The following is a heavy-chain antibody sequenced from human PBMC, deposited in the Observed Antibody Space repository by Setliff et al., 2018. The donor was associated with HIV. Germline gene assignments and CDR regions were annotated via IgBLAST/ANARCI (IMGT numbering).Heavy chain of an antibody. J-gene: IGHJ4*02. D-gene: IGHD3-22*01. V-gene: IGHV5-51*01. CDR3: TSPRWDYYVRSGYY. CDR2: IYPIDSDT. Sequence: GESLKISCKGSGYSFTNYWVGWVRQMPGRGLEWMGIIYPIDSDTKYSPSFWGRVTISVDKSTNTAYLQMNSLKTEDTAVYYCTSPRWDYYVRSGYYWGQGTLVTVSS. CDR1: GYSFTNYW.